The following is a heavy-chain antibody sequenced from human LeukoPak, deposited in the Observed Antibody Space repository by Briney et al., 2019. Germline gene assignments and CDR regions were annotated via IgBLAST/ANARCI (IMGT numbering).Heavy chain of an antibody. D-gene: IGHD3-22*01. CDR3: AREWTTYYYDSSGYYPGG. Sequence: GGSLRLSCAASGFTFSGYAMHWVRQAPGKGLEWVAVISYDGSNKYYADSVKGRFTISRDNSKNTLYLQMNSLRAEDTAVYYCAREWTTYYYDSSGYYPGGWGQGTLVTVSS. J-gene: IGHJ4*02. CDR1: GFTFSGYA. CDR2: ISYDGSNK. V-gene: IGHV3-30-3*01.